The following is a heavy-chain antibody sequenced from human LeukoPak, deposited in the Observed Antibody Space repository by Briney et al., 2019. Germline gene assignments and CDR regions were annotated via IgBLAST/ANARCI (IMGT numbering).Heavy chain of an antibody. D-gene: IGHD1-26*01. CDR1: GFTFSSYA. CDR3: AKDPTNYIVGANGAFDI. Sequence: GGSLRLSCAASGFTFSSYAMSWVRQAPGKGLEWVSAISGSGGSTYYADSVKGRFTISRDNSKNTLYLQMNSLRAEDTAVYYCAKDPTNYIVGANGAFDIWGQGTMVTVSS. CDR2: ISGSGGST. V-gene: IGHV3-23*01. J-gene: IGHJ3*02.